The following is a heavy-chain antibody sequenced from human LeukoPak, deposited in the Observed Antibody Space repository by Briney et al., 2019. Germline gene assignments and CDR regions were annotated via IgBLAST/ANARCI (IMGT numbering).Heavy chain of an antibody. V-gene: IGHV3-30*18. J-gene: IGHJ4*02. CDR3: VKEAQAQPATYCSYFNF. Sequence: PGGSLRLSCSASGFIFSSYGMHWVRQAPGKGLEWVTVISNDGNTKHYADSVQGRFTVSRDNSKNTLFLQMNSLRDEDTAVYYCVKEAQAQPATYCSYFNFWGQGTLVTVSS. D-gene: IGHD1-14*01. CDR1: GFIFSSYG. CDR2: ISNDGNTK.